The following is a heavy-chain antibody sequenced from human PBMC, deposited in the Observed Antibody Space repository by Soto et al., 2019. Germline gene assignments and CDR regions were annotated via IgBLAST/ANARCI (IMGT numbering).Heavy chain of an antibody. D-gene: IGHD3-3*01. Sequence: QVQLVQSGAEVKKPGASVKVSCKASGYTFTSYDINWVRQATGQGLEWMGWMNPNSGNTGYAQKFQGRVTMTRNTSISTAYMELSSLRSEDTAVYYCARIPTIFGTDMYYYGIDVWGQGTTVTVSS. J-gene: IGHJ6*02. CDR3: ARIPTIFGTDMYYYGIDV. CDR1: GYTFTSYD. CDR2: MNPNSGNT. V-gene: IGHV1-8*01.